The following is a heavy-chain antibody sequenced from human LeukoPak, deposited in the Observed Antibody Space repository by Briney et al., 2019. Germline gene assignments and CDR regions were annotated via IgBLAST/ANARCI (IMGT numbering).Heavy chain of an antibody. CDR1: GGSFSGYY. D-gene: IGHD6-13*01. CDR3: ARHPPYSSSCFDY. J-gene: IGHJ4*02. CDR2: IYYSGST. Sequence: SETLSLTCAVYGGSFSGYYWSWIRQPPGKGLEWIGSIYYSGSTYYNPSLKSRVTISVDTSKNQFSLKLSSVTAADTAVYYCARHPPYSSSCFDYWGQGALVTVSS. V-gene: IGHV4-34*01.